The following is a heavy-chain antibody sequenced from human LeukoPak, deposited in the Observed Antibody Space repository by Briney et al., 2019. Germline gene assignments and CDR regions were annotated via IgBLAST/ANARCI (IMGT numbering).Heavy chain of an antibody. J-gene: IGHJ4*02. CDR3: ARRGDYFDY. V-gene: IGHV3-11*01. Sequence: GGSLRLSCAASGFTFSDYYMSWIRQAPGKGLEWLSYISSSGTTTIYSADSVKGRFTISRDNAKNSLYLQMNSLRAEDRAVYYCARRGDYFDYWGQGTLVTVSS. CDR1: GFTFSDYY. CDR2: ISSSGTTTI.